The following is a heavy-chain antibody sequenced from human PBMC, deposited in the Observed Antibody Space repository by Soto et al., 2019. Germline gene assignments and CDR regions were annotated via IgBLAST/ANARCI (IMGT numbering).Heavy chain of an antibody. V-gene: IGHV4-59*01. CDR2: VSHSGST. CDR1: GGSISSNY. CDR3: ARDYLRALDY. Sequence: SETLSLTCTVSGGSISSNYWSWIRQPPGKGLEWLGYVSHSGSTNYNPSLKSRVTISRDRSKNQLSLKLTSVTAADTAVYYCARDYLRALDYWGHGTLVT. D-gene: IGHD3-10*01. J-gene: IGHJ4*01.